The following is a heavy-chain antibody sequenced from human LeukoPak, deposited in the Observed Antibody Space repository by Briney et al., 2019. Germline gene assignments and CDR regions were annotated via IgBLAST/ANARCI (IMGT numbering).Heavy chain of an antibody. Sequence: SETLSLTCTVSGGSISSYYWSWIRQPPGKGLEWIGYIYYSGSTNYNPSLKSRVTISVDTSKNQFSLKLSSVTAADTAVYYCARDERGYSGSYYPRVGAFDIWGQGTMVTVSS. V-gene: IGHV4-59*01. CDR2: IYYSGST. CDR3: ARDERGYSGSYYPRVGAFDI. CDR1: GGSISSYY. D-gene: IGHD1-26*01. J-gene: IGHJ3*02.